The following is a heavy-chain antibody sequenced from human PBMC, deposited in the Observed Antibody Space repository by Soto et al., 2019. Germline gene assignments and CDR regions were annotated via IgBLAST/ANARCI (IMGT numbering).Heavy chain of an antibody. CDR2: IYPGDSDT. D-gene: IGHD3-3*01. V-gene: IGHV5-51*01. Sequence: HGESLKISCKGSGYSFTSYWIGWVRQMPGKGLEWMGIIYPGDSDTRYSPSFQGQVTISADKSISTAYLQWSSLKASDTAMYYCARKRIRFLGPGTPFDYWGQGTLVTVSS. J-gene: IGHJ4*02. CDR1: GYSFTSYW. CDR3: ARKRIRFLGPGTPFDY.